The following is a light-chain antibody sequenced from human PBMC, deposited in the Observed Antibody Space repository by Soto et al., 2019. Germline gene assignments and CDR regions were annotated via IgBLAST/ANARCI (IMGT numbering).Light chain of an antibody. J-gene: IGLJ1*01. CDR3: QSSDSSLSGYV. Sequence: QSVLTQPPSVSGAPGQWVTISCTGSSTNIGGCYEAPWYQQVPGTAPKLLIYENSNRPSGVPERFSGSKSGTSASLAITGLQAEDEAEYYCQSSDSSLSGYVFGTGTKLTVL. CDR1: STNIGGCYE. CDR2: ENS. V-gene: IGLV1-40*01.